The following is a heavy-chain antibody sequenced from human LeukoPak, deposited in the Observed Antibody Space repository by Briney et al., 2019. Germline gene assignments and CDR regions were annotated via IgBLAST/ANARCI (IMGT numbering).Heavy chain of an antibody. J-gene: IGHJ4*02. CDR1: GYTFITFC. D-gene: IGHD3-10*01. Sequence: ASVKVSCKSSGYTFITFCIHWVRQAPGQGLEWLGMINPSSGSTRFAQKSKDRVTITRDMSTNTVYMEVSGLRFEDTALYYCARATRGYDSGRDFDYWGQGTLVTVSS. V-gene: IGHV1-46*01. CDR2: INPSSGST. CDR3: ARATRGYDSGRDFDY.